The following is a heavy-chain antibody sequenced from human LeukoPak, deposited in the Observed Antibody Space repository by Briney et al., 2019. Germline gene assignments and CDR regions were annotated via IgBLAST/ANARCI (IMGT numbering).Heavy chain of an antibody. D-gene: IGHD1-26*01. J-gene: IGHJ5*02. Sequence: PSETLSLTCTVSGGSIRSYYWSWIRQPPGKGLECIGYIYYIGSTNYNPSLKSRVTISLDTSKSQFSLKLTSVIPADTAVYYCARGGIVGSRTNWFDPWGQGILVTVSS. CDR2: IYYIGST. V-gene: IGHV4-59*01. CDR1: GGSIRSYY. CDR3: ARGGIVGSRTNWFDP.